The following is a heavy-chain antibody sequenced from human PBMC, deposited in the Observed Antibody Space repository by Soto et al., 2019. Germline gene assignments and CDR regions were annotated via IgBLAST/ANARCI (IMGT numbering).Heavy chain of an antibody. J-gene: IGHJ6*03. V-gene: IGHV5-51*01. D-gene: IGHD6-6*01. Sequence: PGESLKISCKGSGYSFTSYWIGWVRQMPGKGLEWMGIIYPGDSDTRYSPSFQGQVTISADKSISTAYLQWSSLKASDTAMYYWASSSIAARGPNYYYYYMDVWGKGTTVTVSS. CDR3: ASSSIAARGPNYYYYYMDV. CDR2: IYPGDSDT. CDR1: GYSFTSYW.